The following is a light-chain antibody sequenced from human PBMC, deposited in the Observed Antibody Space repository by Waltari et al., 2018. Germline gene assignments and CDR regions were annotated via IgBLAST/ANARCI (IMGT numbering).Light chain of an antibody. V-gene: IGKV4-1*01. CDR1: QSVLYSSTNKNY. J-gene: IGKJ3*01. CDR2: WAS. CDR3: QQYYSTGFT. Sequence: DXVMTQXXDSLAVSLGERATINCXXSQSVLYSSTNKNYLAWYQQKPGQPPKLLIYWASTRESGVPXXXSGSGXXTDFTLTIXXXQAEDXXXYYCQQYYSTGFTXXXXTKVDIK.